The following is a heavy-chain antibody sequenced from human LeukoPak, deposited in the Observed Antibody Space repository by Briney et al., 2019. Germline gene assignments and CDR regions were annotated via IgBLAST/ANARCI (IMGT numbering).Heavy chain of an antibody. Sequence: GGSLRLSCAASGFTFSSYSMNWVRQAPGKGLEWVSSISSSSSYIYYADSVKGRFTTSRDNAKNSLYLQMNSLRAEDTAVYYRARQVGAIYFDYWGQGTLVTVSS. J-gene: IGHJ4*02. CDR3: ARQVGAIYFDY. V-gene: IGHV3-21*01. D-gene: IGHD1-26*01. CDR2: ISSSSSYI. CDR1: GFTFSSYS.